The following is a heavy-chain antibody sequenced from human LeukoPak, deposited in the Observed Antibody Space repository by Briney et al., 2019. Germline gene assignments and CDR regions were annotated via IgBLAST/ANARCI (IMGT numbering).Heavy chain of an antibody. J-gene: IGHJ4*02. CDR3: ARRPSLTMVRGVIPFDY. CDR1: GGSISTSNYY. CDR2: IFYSGST. Sequence: SETLSLTCTVSGGSISTSNYYWGWIRQPPGKGLEWIGNIFYSGSTYYSPSVKSRVTISLDTSRNQFSLKLSSVTAADTAVYYCARRPSLTMVRGVIPFDYWGQGTLVTVSS. V-gene: IGHV4-39*07. D-gene: IGHD3-10*01.